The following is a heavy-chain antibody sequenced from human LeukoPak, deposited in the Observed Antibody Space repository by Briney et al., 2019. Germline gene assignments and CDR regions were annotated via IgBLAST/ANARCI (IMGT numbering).Heavy chain of an antibody. CDR1: GGSFTYYY. Sequence: RTSETLSLTCALYGGSFTYYYWTWIRQPPGKGLEWIGEINHAGTTDYNPSLKSRVTISVDTSKNQFSLKLNSVTAADTGVYYCARSSVRRYCSSTSCYADMDYWGQGTLVTVSS. V-gene: IGHV4-34*01. CDR3: ARSSVRRYCSSTSCYADMDY. CDR2: INHAGTT. D-gene: IGHD2-2*01. J-gene: IGHJ4*02.